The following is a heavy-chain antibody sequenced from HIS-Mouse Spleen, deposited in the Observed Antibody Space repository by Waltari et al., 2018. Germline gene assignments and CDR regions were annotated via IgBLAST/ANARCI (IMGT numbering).Heavy chain of an antibody. CDR3: AREIPYSSSWYDWYFDL. J-gene: IGHJ2*01. Sequence: QLQLQESGPGLVKPSETLSLTCTVSGGSLRSRSYYWCWIRQPPGKGLEWIGSIYYSGSTYYNPSLKSRVTISVDTSKNQFSLKLSSVTAADTAVYYCAREIPYSSSWYDWYFDLWGRGTLVTVSS. D-gene: IGHD6-13*01. CDR1: GGSLRSRSYY. V-gene: IGHV4-39*07. CDR2: IYYSGST.